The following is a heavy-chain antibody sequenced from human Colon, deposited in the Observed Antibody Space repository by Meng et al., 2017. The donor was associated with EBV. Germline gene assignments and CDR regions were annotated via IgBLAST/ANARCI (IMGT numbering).Heavy chain of an antibody. Sequence: QGQLQESGPGLVKPPPTLSLTSTVSGGSVSSGCYYWTWIRQHPGKGLEWFGHIYYSGSTFYNPSLKRRVIISIDTSKNQFSLNLRSVTAADTAVYYCARVSSGWDYFDYWGQGTLVTVSS. J-gene: IGHJ4*02. CDR1: GGSVSSGCYY. CDR3: ARVSSGWDYFDY. D-gene: IGHD6-19*01. V-gene: IGHV4-31*03. CDR2: IYYSGST.